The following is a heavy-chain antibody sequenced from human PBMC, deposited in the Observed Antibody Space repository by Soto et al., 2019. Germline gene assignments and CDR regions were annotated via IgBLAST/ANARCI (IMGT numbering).Heavy chain of an antibody. Sequence: SETLSLTXTVSGGSISSSSNHWGWIRQPPGKGLEWIGNIYYSENTYYNPSLKSRVTISVDTSKNQFSLRLTSVTAADTAVYSCARGAYSSAWYSDHWGQGTLVTVSS. CDR2: IYYSENT. V-gene: IGHV4-39*01. D-gene: IGHD6-13*01. J-gene: IGHJ5*02. CDR1: GGSISSSSNH. CDR3: ARGAYSSAWYSDH.